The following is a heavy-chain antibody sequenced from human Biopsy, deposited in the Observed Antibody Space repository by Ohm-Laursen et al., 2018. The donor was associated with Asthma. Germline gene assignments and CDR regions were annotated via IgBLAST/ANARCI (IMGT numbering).Heavy chain of an antibody. CDR2: IDWGDEK. J-gene: IGHJ4*02. V-gene: IGHV2-70*01. Sequence: TQTLTLTCTFSGFSLSTSGMCVSWIRQPPGKALEWLALIDWGDEKYYSASLKTRLTISKDTSKNQVALTMTNMDPVDTATYYCARMGGSRIFDYWGQGTLVTVSS. CDR3: ARMGGSRIFDY. CDR1: GFSLSTSGMC. D-gene: IGHD3-10*01.